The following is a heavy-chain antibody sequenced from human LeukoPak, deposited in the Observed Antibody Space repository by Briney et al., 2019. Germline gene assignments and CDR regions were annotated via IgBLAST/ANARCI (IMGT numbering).Heavy chain of an antibody. Sequence: QPGGSLRLSCAASGFTFSRSWIHWVRQAPGKGLVWVSRINKDGSVTDYAESVKGRFSISRDNAKNTLYLQMNSLRVQDTAIYYCVKVRGRARVGYFDYWGQGTLVTVSS. J-gene: IGHJ4*02. D-gene: IGHD1-26*01. CDR3: VKVRGRARVGYFDY. V-gene: IGHV3-74*01. CDR1: GFTFSRSW. CDR2: INKDGSVT.